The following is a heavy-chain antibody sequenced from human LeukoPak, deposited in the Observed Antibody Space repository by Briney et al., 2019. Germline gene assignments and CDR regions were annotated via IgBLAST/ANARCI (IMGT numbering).Heavy chain of an antibody. J-gene: IGHJ6*03. CDR3: ARSQIQLTVVVITLSEYYMDV. Sequence: ASVKVSCKASGYTFTGYYMHWVRQAPGQGLEWMGWINPNSGGTNYAQKFQGRVTMTRDTSISTAYMELSRLRSDDTAVYYCARSQIQLTVVVITLSEYYMDVWGKGTTVTVSS. CDR2: INPNSGGT. CDR1: GYTFTGYY. D-gene: IGHD3-22*01. V-gene: IGHV1-2*02.